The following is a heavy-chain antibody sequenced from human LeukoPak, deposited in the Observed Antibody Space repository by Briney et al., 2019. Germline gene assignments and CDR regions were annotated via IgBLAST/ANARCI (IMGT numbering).Heavy chain of an antibody. CDR3: ARHDSSSGLPYYFDY. CDR2: IYYSGST. Sequence: SETLSLTCTVSGGSISSSSYYWGWIRQPPGKGLEWIGSIYYSGSTYYNPSLKSRVTISVDTSKNQFSLILSSVTAADTAVYYCARHDSSSGLPYYFDYWGQGTLVTVSS. J-gene: IGHJ4*02. V-gene: IGHV4-39*01. D-gene: IGHD1-26*01. CDR1: GGSISSSSYY.